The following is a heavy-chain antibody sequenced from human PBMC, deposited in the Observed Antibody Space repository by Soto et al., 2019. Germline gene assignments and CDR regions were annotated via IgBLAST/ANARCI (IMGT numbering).Heavy chain of an antibody. V-gene: IGHV2-5*02. Sequence: QITLKESGPTLVKPTQTLTLTCTFSGFSLTTRGVGVGWIRQPPGKDLECLALLYWADDKRYSPSLQSRLSIPKDTSKNQVVLTMTNVDPVDTATYYCAHIPNYYQYDWFDPWGQGTLVSVSS. J-gene: IGHJ5*02. CDR3: AHIPNYYQYDWFDP. CDR2: LYWADDK. D-gene: IGHD3-16*01. CDR1: GFSLTTRGVG.